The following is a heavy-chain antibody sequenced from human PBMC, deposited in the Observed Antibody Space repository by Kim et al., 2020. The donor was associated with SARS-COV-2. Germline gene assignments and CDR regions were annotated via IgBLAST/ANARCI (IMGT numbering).Heavy chain of an antibody. D-gene: IGHD3-3*01. V-gene: IGHV1-2*06. CDR1: GYTFTGYY. CDR2: INPNSGGT. Sequence: ASVKVSCKASGYTFTGYYMHWVRQAPGQGLEWMGRINPNSGGTNYAQKFQGRVTMTRDTSLSTAYMELSRLRADDTAVYYCARDSSIFGVVITPLSYYYGMDVGGQETTVTLSS. J-gene: IGHJ6*01. CDR3: ARDSSIFGVVITPLSYYYGMDV.